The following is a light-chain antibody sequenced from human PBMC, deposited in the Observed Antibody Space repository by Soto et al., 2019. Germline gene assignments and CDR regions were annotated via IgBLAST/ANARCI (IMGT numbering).Light chain of an antibody. CDR2: AVS. J-gene: IGKJ4*01. Sequence: DFQMTQSPSSLSASVGDRVTITCRASQDINNRLAWFQQKPGKVPKVLIYAVSTLQSGVPSRFSGSGSGTDFTLTISSLQPEDVATYYCQNYNSAPPAGTFGGGTKVEIK. CDR1: QDINNR. V-gene: IGKV1-27*01. CDR3: QNYNSAPPAGT.